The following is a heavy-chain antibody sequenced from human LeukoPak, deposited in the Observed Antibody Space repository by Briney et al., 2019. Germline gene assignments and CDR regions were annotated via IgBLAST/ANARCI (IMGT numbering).Heavy chain of an antibody. D-gene: IGHD6-13*01. CDR2: IYYGGST. V-gene: IGHV4-39*07. CDR3: ARVYSSSWSTDY. CDR1: GGSVSSSYY. Sequence: SETLSLTCTVSGGSVSSSYYWGWIRQPPGKGLEWIGSIYYGGSTYYNASLRSRVTTSVDTSKNQFSLKLSSVTAADTAVYYCARVYSSSWSTDYWGQGTLVTVSS. J-gene: IGHJ4*02.